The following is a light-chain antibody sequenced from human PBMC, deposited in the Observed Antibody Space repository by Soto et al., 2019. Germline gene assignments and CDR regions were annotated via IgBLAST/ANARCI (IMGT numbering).Light chain of an antibody. CDR1: SIDVGGYNS. Sequence: QSALTQPASVSGSPGQSIAISCTGTSIDVGGYNSVSWYHQYPGKVPKLMIYDVTNRPSGVSDRFSGSKSGNTASLTISGLQAEDEGDYYCSSYTSTGSYVFGTGTKLTVL. CDR3: SSYTSTGSYV. CDR2: DVT. J-gene: IGLJ1*01. V-gene: IGLV2-14*01.